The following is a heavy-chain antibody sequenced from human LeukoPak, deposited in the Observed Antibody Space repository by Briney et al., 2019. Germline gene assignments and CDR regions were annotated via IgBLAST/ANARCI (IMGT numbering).Heavy chain of an antibody. V-gene: IGHV1-2*02. J-gene: IGHJ6*03. CDR2: INPNSGGT. D-gene: IGHD3-10*01. Sequence: ASVTVSCKASGYSITDYYMHWVRQAPGQGLEWMGWINPNSGGTNYAQKFQGRVTMTRDTSISTAYMELSRLRSDDTAVYYCATGSMVRGPNVGAYYYYYMDVWGKGTTVTISS. CDR1: GYSITDYY. CDR3: ATGSMVRGPNVGAYYYYYMDV.